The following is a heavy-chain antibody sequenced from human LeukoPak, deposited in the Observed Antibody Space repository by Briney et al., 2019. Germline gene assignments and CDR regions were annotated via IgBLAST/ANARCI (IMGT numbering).Heavy chain of an antibody. D-gene: IGHD3-3*01. Sequence: GGSLRLFCAASGFTFSSYSMNWVRQAPGKGLEWVSSISSSSSYIHYADSVKGRFTISRDNAKNSLYLQMNSLRAEDTAVYYCARDGFRITIFGVASDAFDIRGQGTMVTVSS. CDR2: ISSSSSYI. CDR1: GFTFSSYS. J-gene: IGHJ3*02. V-gene: IGHV3-21*01. CDR3: ARDGFRITIFGVASDAFDI.